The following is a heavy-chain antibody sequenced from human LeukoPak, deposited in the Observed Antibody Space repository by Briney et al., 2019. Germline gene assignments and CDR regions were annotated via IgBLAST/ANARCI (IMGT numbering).Heavy chain of an antibody. J-gene: IGHJ3*02. V-gene: IGHV3-30*18. CDR1: GFSFISYG. D-gene: IGHD3-10*01. Sequence: SGGSLRLSCAASGFSFISYGMHWVRQAPGKGLEWVAVISYDGSNKYYADSVKGRFTISRDNSKNTLYLQMNSLRAEDTAVYYCAKQFGGSGLLDAFDIWGQGTMVTVSS. CDR3: AKQFGGSGLLDAFDI. CDR2: ISYDGSNK.